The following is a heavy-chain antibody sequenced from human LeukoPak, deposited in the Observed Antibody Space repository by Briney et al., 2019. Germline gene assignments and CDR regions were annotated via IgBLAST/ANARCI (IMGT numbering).Heavy chain of an antibody. V-gene: IGHV3-21*01. CDR2: ISSSSSYI. CDR1: GSTFSSYS. D-gene: IGHD2-2*01. CDR3: ARGHCSRTSCYAYYYYGMDV. Sequence: GGSLRLSCAASGSTFSSYSMNWVRQAPGKGLEWVSSISSSSSYIYYADSVKGRFTISRDNAKKSLDLQMNSLRAEDTAVYYCARGHCSRTSCYAYYYYGMDVWGQGTTVTVSS. J-gene: IGHJ6*02.